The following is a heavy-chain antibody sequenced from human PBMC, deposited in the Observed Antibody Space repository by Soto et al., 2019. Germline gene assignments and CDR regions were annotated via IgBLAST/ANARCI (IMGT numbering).Heavy chain of an antibody. D-gene: IGHD1-1*01. Sequence: QVQLVESGGSVVQPGRSLRLSCAASRFTFSSYAMDWVRQAPGKGLEWVAVISYDGSNKYYADSVKGRFTISRDNSKNTLYLQMNSLRAEDTAVYYCARDRLRYNWNDFPYYYYGMDVWGQGTTVTVS. J-gene: IGHJ6*02. CDR2: ISYDGSNK. CDR3: ARDRLRYNWNDFPYYYYGMDV. V-gene: IGHV3-30-3*01. CDR1: RFTFSSYA.